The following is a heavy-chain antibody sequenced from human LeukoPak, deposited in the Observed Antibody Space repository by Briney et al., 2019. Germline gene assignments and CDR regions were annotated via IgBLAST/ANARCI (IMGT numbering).Heavy chain of an antibody. J-gene: IGHJ4*02. V-gene: IGHV1-46*01. Sequence: ASVKVSCKASGYTFTSYYMHWVRQAPGQGLEWMGIINPSGGSTSYAQKFQGRVTMTRDMSTSTVYMELSSLRSEDTAVYYCARETLRYGDYAGFDYWGQGTLVTVSS. CDR1: GYTFTSYY. CDR2: INPSGGST. D-gene: IGHD4-17*01. CDR3: ARETLRYGDYAGFDY.